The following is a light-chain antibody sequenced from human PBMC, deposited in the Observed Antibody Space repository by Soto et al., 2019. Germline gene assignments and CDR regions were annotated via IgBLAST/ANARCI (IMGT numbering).Light chain of an antibody. Sequence: SYELTQPPSVSVAPGQTARITCGGSNIKNKGVHWYQQKPGQAPVMVIYYDSDRPSGIPERFSGSKSGNTATLTISRVEAGDEADYYCQVWDSSSDHHVFGTGTKLTVL. CDR2: YDS. V-gene: IGLV3-21*04. CDR1: NIKNKG. CDR3: QVWDSSSDHHV. J-gene: IGLJ1*01.